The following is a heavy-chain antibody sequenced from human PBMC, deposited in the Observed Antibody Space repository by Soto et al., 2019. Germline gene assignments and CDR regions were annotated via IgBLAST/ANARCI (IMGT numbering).Heavy chain of an antibody. CDR2: IIPIFGTA. Sequence: QVQLVQSGAEVKKPGSSVKVSCKASGGTFSSYAVRWVRQAPGQGLEWMGGIIPIFGTANYAQKFQGRVTITADESTSTAYMELSSLRSEDTAVHCCARHVPAVGDYYGMDVWGQGTTVTVSS. V-gene: IGHV1-69*12. D-gene: IGHD2-2*01. J-gene: IGHJ6*02. CDR3: ARHVPAVGDYYGMDV. CDR1: GGTFSSYA.